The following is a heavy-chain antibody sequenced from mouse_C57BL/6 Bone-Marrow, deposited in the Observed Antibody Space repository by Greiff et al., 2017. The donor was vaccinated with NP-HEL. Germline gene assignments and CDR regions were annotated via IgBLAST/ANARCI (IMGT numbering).Heavy chain of an antibody. CDR2: IHPNSGST. V-gene: IGHV1-64*01. Sequence: VQLQQPGAELVKPGASVKLSCKASGYTFTSYWMHWVKQRPGQGLEWIGMIHPNSGSTNYNEKFKSKATLTVDKSSSTAYMQLSSLTSEDSAVYYCARKVVATDFDYWGQGTTLTVSS. D-gene: IGHD1-1*01. CDR3: ARKVVATDFDY. CDR1: GYTFTSYW. J-gene: IGHJ2*01.